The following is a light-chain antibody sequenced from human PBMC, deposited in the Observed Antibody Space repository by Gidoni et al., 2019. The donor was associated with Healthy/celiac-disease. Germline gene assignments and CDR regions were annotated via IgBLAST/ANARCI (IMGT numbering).Light chain of an antibody. J-gene: IGKJ4*01. V-gene: IGKV3-11*01. Sequence: EIVLPQSPATLSLSPGESATLSCRASQRVSSYLAWYQQKPGQAPRLLIYDASNRATGIPARFSGSGSGTDFTLTISSLEPEDVAVYYCQQRSNWPPTFGGXTKVEIK. CDR3: QQRSNWPPT. CDR2: DAS. CDR1: QRVSSY.